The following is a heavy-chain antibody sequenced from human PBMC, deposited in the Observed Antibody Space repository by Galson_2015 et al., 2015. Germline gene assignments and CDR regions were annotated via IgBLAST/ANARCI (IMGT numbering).Heavy chain of an antibody. V-gene: IGHV4-38-2*02. CDR3: ARDRTPAGFDY. CDR2: IYHSGST. Sequence: ETLSLTCTVSGYSISSGYYWGWIRQPPGKGLEWIGSIYHSGSTYYNPSLKSRVTISVDTSKNQFTLKLSSVTAADTAVYYCARDRTPAGFDYWGQGTLVTVSS. CDR1: GYSISSGYY. D-gene: IGHD2-2*01. J-gene: IGHJ4*02.